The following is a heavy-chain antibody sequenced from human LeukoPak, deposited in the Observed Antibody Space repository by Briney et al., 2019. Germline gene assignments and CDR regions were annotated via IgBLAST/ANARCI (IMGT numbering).Heavy chain of an antibody. CDR3: AAGEVDYYYYYMDV. CDR1: GFTFSSYA. CDR2: ISYDGSNK. V-gene: IGHV3-30-3*01. Sequence: AGRSQRLSCAASGFTFSSYAMHWVRQAPGKGLEWVAVISYDGSNKYCADSVKGRFTISRDNSKNTLYLQMNSLRAEDTASGIAAAGEVDYYYYYMDVWGKGTTVTVSS. J-gene: IGHJ6*03. D-gene: IGHD6-13*01.